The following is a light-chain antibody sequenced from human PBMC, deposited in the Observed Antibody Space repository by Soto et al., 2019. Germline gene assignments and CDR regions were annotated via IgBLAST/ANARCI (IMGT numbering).Light chain of an antibody. Sequence: QSALTQPRSVSGSPGQSVTISCTGSNSDVGAYKFVSWLQHNPGEAPKVMIYDVTQRPSGVPDRFSGTKSGNTASLTISGLQAEDEADYYCCSYAGSYNWVFGSGTKVTV. V-gene: IGLV2-11*01. CDR2: DVT. J-gene: IGLJ1*01. CDR3: CSYAGSYNWV. CDR1: NSDVGAYKF.